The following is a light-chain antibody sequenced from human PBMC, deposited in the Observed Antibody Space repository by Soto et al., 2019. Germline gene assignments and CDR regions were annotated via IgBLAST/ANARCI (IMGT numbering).Light chain of an antibody. CDR2: GAS. V-gene: IGKV3D-15*01. Sequence: EIVMTQSPVTLSVSPGERATLSCRASQFVSSNLAWYQQKPGQAPRLLIYGASTRATGIPARFSGSGSGTEFTLTISNLQSEDFAVYFCQQYGSSIKTFGQGTKVDIK. CDR3: QQYGSSIKT. J-gene: IGKJ1*01. CDR1: QFVSSN.